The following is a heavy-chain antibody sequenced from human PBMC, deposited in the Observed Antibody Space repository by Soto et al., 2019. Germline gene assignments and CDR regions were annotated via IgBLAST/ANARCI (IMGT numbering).Heavy chain of an antibody. Sequence: QLQLQGSGSGLVKPLQTLSLTWAVSGGSISSGGYSWRWIRQPPGKGLEWIGDIYHSGSTYYNPSLKSRVTISVDRSKNQFSLKLSSVTAADTAVYYCARVPSPWGQGTLVTVSS. CDR2: IYHSGST. J-gene: IGHJ5*02. CDR1: GGSISSGGYS. CDR3: ARVPSP. V-gene: IGHV4-30-2*01.